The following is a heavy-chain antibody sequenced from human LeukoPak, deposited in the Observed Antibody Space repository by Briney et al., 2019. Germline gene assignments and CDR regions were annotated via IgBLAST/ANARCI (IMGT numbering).Heavy chain of an antibody. CDR1: GGSISSGGYY. J-gene: IGHJ4*02. CDR3: ARGGGDVYNVFDY. D-gene: IGHD5-24*01. CDR2: IYYSGST. Sequence: SQTLSLTCTVSGGSISSGGYYWSWIRKHPGKGLEWIGYIYYSGSTYYNPSLKSRVTISVDTSKNQFSLKLSSVSAADTAVYYCARGGGDVYNVFDYWGQGTLVTVSS. V-gene: IGHV4-31*03.